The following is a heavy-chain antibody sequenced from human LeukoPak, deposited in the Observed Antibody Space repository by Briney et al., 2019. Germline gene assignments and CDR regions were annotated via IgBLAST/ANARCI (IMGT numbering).Heavy chain of an antibody. V-gene: IGHV3-20*04. J-gene: IGHJ3*02. CDR2: INWNGGST. Sequence: GGSLRLSCVASGFTFSSYAMSWVRQAPGKGLEWVSGINWNGGSTGYADSVKGRFTISRDNAKNSLYLQMNSLRAEDTALYYCARESFDSSGYYPRAFDIWGQGTMVTVSS. CDR3: ARESFDSSGYYPRAFDI. CDR1: GFTFSSYA. D-gene: IGHD3-22*01.